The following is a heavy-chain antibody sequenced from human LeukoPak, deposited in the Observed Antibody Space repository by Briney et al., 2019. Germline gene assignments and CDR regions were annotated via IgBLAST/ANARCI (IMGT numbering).Heavy chain of an antibody. D-gene: IGHD2-21*02. V-gene: IGHV4-38-2*02. CDR3: ARDRGGDGDYFDY. CDR1: GYSISSGYY. J-gene: IGHJ4*02. CDR2: IYHSGST. Sequence: SETLSLTCTASGYSISSGYYWGWIRQPPGKGLEWIGSIYHSGSTYYNPSLKSRVTISVDTSKNQFSLKLSSVTAADTAVYYCARDRGGDGDYFDYWGQGTLVTVSS.